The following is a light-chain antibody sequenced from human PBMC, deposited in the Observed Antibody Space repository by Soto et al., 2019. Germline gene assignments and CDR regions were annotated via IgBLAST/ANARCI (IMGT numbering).Light chain of an antibody. CDR1: SSDVGAYKY. J-gene: IGLJ3*02. CDR2: EVT. V-gene: IGLV2-8*01. CDR3: TSYVGNDIWV. Sequence: QSVLTQPPSASGSPGQSVTISCTGTSSDVGAYKYVSWYQQYPGKAPKLMIYEVTKRPSGVPDRFSGSKFGNTASLTVSGLQAEDEADYYCTSYVGNDIWVFGGGTKVTVL.